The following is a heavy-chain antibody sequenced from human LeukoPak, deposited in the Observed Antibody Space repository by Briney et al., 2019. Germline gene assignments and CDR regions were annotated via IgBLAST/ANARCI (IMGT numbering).Heavy chain of an antibody. CDR2: IRSKANSYAT. CDR1: GFTFSGSA. D-gene: IGHD2-2*01. V-gene: IGHV3-73*01. CDR3: TRHATCSSTSCSSDY. Sequence: GGSLKLSCAASGFTFSGSAMHWVRQASGKGLEWVGRIRSKANSYATAYAASVKGRFTISRDDSKNTAYLQMNSLKTEDTAVYYCTRHATCSSTSCSSDYWGQGTLVTVSS. J-gene: IGHJ4*02.